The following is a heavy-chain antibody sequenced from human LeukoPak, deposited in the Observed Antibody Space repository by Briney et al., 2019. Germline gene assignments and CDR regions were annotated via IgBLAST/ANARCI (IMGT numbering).Heavy chain of an antibody. CDR2: MNPNSGNT. CDR1: GYTFTSYD. CDR3: ASFQYYYDSSGYNYYGMDV. V-gene: IGHV1-8*01. Sequence: ASVKVSCKASGYTFTSYDINWVRQATGQGLEWMGWMNPNSGNTGYAQKCQGRVTMTRNTSISTAYMELSSLRSEDTAVYYCASFQYYYDSSGYNYYGMDVWGQGTTVTVSS. J-gene: IGHJ6*02. D-gene: IGHD3-22*01.